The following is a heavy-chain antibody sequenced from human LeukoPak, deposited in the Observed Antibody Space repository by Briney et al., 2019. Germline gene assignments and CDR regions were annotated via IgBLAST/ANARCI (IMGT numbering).Heavy chain of an antibody. D-gene: IGHD2-2*01. CDR3: ARVSLGHCSSTSCYAGDWFDP. V-gene: IGHV1-18*04. J-gene: IGHJ5*02. Sequence: ASVKVSCKASGYTFTSYYMHWVRQAPGQGLEWMGWISAYNGNTNYAQKLQGRVTMTTDTSTSTAYMELRSLRSDDAAVYYCARVSLGHCSSTSCYAGDWFDPWGQGTLVTVSS. CDR1: GYTFTSYY. CDR2: ISAYNGNT.